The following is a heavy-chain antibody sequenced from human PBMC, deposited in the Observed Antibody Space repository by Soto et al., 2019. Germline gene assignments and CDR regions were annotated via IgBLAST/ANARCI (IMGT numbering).Heavy chain of an antibody. Sequence: SQTLSLTCAISGDSVSSNSAAWNWIRQSPSRGLEWLGRTYYRSKWYNDYAVSVKSRITINPDTSKNQFSLQLNSVTPEDTAVYYCARVDYYVFWSGYTYYFDWGGQGPLVTVPS. V-gene: IGHV6-1*01. J-gene: IGHJ4*02. CDR1: GDSVSSNSAA. D-gene: IGHD3-3*01. CDR2: TYYRSKWYN. CDR3: ARVDYYVFWSGYTYYFDW.